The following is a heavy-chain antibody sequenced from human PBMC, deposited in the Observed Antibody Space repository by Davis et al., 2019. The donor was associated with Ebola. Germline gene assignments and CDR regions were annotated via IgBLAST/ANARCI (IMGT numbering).Heavy chain of an antibody. Sequence: GESLKISCADSGFIFSDYVMNWVRQAPGKGPEWVSTVGSRGDTIHYADSVKGRFTISRDNSKNTLFLQMNSLRVEDTAVYYCGKYRCSGDCYRAFDFGGQGTMVTVSS. CDR2: VGSRGDTI. D-gene: IGHD2-21*01. J-gene: IGHJ3*01. CDR3: GKYRCSGDCYRAFDF. V-gene: IGHV3-23*01. CDR1: GFIFSDYV.